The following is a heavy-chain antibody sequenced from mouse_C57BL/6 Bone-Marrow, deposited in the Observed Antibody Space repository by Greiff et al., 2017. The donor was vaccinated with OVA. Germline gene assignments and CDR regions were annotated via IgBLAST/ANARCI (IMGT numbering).Heavy chain of an antibody. CDR1: GYTFTSYW. CDR3: ASPFVLYAVDY. CDR2: IYPGSGST. V-gene: IGHV1-55*01. Sequence: QVQLQQPGAELVKPGASVKMSCKASGYTFTSYWITWVKQRPGQGLEWIGDIYPGSGSTNYNEKFKSKATLTVDPSSSTAYMQLSSLTSEDSAVYYCASPFVLYAVDYWGQGTSVTVSS. J-gene: IGHJ4*01.